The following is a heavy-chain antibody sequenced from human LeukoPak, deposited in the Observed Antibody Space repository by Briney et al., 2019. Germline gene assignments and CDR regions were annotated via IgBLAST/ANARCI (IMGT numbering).Heavy chain of an antibody. Sequence: ASVRVSSTASGYTFTAYYIHWVRRAPGQGLEWMGWINPNSGGTESAQKFQGRVTMTRDTSISTAYMELSRLRSDATAVYYCTRDHCTSINCYEYNYYGMDVWGQGTTVTVSS. CDR1: GYTFTAYY. V-gene: IGHV1-2*02. CDR2: INPNSGGT. J-gene: IGHJ6*02. D-gene: IGHD2-2*01. CDR3: TRDHCTSINCYEYNYYGMDV.